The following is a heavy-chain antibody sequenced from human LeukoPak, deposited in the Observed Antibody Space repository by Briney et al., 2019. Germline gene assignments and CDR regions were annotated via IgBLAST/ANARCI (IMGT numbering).Heavy chain of an antibody. J-gene: IGHJ4*02. CDR1: GFTFSSYS. D-gene: IGHD3-16*02. Sequence: GGSLRLSCAASGFTFSSYSMNSVRQAPGKGLKWVSSISSSSSYIYYADSVKGRFTISRDNAKNSLYLQMNSLRAEDTAVYYCARAMFGGVIVPDYWGQGTLVTVSS. CDR3: ARAMFGGVIVPDY. CDR2: ISSSSSYI. V-gene: IGHV3-21*01.